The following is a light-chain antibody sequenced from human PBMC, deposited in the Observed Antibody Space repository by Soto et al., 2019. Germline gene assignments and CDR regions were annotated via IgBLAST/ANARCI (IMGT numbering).Light chain of an antibody. CDR1: QSVSSSY. CDR2: GAS. CDR3: QQYGSSPPWT. V-gene: IGKV3-20*01. Sequence: EIVMTQSPHTLSVSPGERATLSCRASQSVSSSYLAWYQQKPGQAPRLLIYGASSRATGIPDRFSGSGSGTDFTLTISRLEPEDFAVYYCQQYGSSPPWTFGQGTKVDIK. J-gene: IGKJ1*01.